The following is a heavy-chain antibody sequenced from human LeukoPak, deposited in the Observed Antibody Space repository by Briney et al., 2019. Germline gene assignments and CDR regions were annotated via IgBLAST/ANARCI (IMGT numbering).Heavy chain of an antibody. V-gene: IGHV3-53*01. CDR2: IYSGGST. CDR3: AKGQELDDGVFDS. CDR1: GFTVSTTY. J-gene: IGHJ4*02. Sequence: PGGSLRLSCAASGFTVSTTYMSWVRQAPGKGLEWVSLIYSGGSTYYADSVKGRFTISRDNSKNTLYLELNSLRVEDTATFYCAKGQELDDGVFDSWGQGTMVTVSS. D-gene: IGHD1-1*01.